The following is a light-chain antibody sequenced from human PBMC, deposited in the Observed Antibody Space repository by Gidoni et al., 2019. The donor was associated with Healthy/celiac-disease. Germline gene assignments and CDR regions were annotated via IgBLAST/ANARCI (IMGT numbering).Light chain of an antibody. CDR3: QQYGSSP. J-gene: IGKJ4*01. CDR2: GAS. Sequence: EIVLTQSPGTLSLSPGERATLSCRASQSVSSSYLAWYQQKPVQAPRLLIYGASSRATGIPDRFSGSGSGTDFTLAISRLEPEDFGVYYCQQYGSSPFGGGTKVEIK. V-gene: IGKV3-20*01. CDR1: QSVSSSY.